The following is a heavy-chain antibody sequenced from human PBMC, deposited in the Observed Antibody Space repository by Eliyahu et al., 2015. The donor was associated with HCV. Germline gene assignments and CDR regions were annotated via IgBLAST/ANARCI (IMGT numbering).Heavy chain of an antibody. CDR2: VSSDGGTT. D-gene: IGHD1-7*01. V-gene: IGHV3-64D*06. CDR1: GFSFXSFA. CDR3: VKDSKYNWNYIGLGN. Sequence: EVQLLESGGGLVQPGGSLXLXCSXSGFSFXSFAMHWVRXAPGKGLEYVSAVSSDGGTTYYADSMKDRFTISRDNSKNTLYLQVSSLRAEDTALYYCVKDSKYNWNYIGLGNWGRGTLVTVSS. J-gene: IGHJ4*02.